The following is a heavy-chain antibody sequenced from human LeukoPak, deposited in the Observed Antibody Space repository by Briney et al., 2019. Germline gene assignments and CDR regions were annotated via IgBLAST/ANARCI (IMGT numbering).Heavy chain of an antibody. Sequence: PGGSLRLSCAASGFTFSSYGMHWVRQAPGKGLEWVAVIWYDGSNKYYADSVKGRFTISRDNSKNTLYLQMNSLRAEDTAVYYCARDQTGTTLYAFDIWGQGTMVTVSS. J-gene: IGHJ3*02. CDR2: IWYDGSNK. D-gene: IGHD1-7*01. CDR3: ARDQTGTTLYAFDI. CDR1: GFTFSSYG. V-gene: IGHV3-33*01.